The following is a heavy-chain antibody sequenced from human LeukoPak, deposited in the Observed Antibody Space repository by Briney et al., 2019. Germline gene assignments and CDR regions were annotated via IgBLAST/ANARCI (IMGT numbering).Heavy chain of an antibody. CDR1: GFTFSSYS. CDR3: ARVYSSSSYYYMDV. J-gene: IGHJ6*03. V-gene: IGHV3-21*01. Sequence: GGSLRLSCAASGFTFSSYSMNCVRQAPGEGLEWVSSISSSSSYIYYADSVKGRFTISRDNAKNSLYLQMNSLRAEDTAVYYCARVYSSSSYYYMDVWGKGTTVTVSS. D-gene: IGHD6-6*01. CDR2: ISSSSSYI.